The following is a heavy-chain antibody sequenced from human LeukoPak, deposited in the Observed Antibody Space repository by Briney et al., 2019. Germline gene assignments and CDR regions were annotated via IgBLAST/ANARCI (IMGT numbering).Heavy chain of an antibody. CDR2: VNTDGSST. CDR1: GFTFSSYN. Sequence: GGSLRLSCAASGFTFSSYNMNWVRQAPGKGLVWVSRVNTDGSSTTYADSVKGRFTISRDNAKNTLYLQMNSLRAEDTAVYYCAREGYCSSTSCYYFDYWGQGALVTVSS. V-gene: IGHV3-74*01. CDR3: AREGYCSSTSCYYFDY. D-gene: IGHD2-2*01. J-gene: IGHJ4*02.